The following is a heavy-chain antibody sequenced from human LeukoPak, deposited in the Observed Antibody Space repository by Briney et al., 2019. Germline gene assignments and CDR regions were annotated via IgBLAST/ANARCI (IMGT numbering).Heavy chain of an antibody. V-gene: IGHV3-48*03. J-gene: IGHJ4*02. Sequence: GGSLRLSCAASGFTFSSYEVNWVRQAPGKGLERLSYISSSGRIIYYADSVKGRSTISRDNAKNSLYLQMNSLRAEDTAVYYCARDFWGARTLDYWGQGTLVTVSS. CDR2: ISSSGRII. CDR1: GFTFSSYE. CDR3: ARDFWGARTLDY. D-gene: IGHD3-16*01.